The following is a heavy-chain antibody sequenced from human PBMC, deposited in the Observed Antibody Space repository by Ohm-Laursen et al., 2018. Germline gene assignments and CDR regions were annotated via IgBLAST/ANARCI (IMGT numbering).Heavy chain of an antibody. CDR1: GFTFSSYA. CDR3: ARDISDQYYYYYYGMDV. Sequence: SLRLSCSAPGFTFSSYAMSWVRQAPGKGLEWVSAISGSGGSTYYADSVKGRFTISRDNAKNSLYLQMNSLRAEDTAVHYCARDISDQYYYYYYGMDVWGQGTTVTVSS. CDR2: ISGSGGST. D-gene: IGHD2-21*02. V-gene: IGHV3-23*01. J-gene: IGHJ6*02.